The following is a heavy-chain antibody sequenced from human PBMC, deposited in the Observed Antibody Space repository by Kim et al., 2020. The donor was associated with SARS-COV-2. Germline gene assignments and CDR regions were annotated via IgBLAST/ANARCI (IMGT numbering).Heavy chain of an antibody. V-gene: IGHV3-13*01. Sequence: GGSLRLSCAASGFTFSSYAMHWVRQAPGKGLEWVSAIGTAGDTYDPGSVKGRFTISRENAKNTLYLQMNSLRAGDPAVYYCARAFPYYDILTGYDPTHGGMDVWGQGTTVTVSS. CDR1: GFTFSSYA. CDR3: ARAFPYYDILTGYDPTHGGMDV. J-gene: IGHJ6*02. CDR2: IGTAGDT. D-gene: IGHD3-9*01.